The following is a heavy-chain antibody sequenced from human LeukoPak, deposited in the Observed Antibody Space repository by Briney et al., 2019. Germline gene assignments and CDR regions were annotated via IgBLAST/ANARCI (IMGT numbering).Heavy chain of an antibody. V-gene: IGHV1-2*02. Sequence: ASVKVSCKASGYTFTGYYMHWVRQAPGQGLEWMGWINPNSGGTNYAQKFQGRVTMTRDTSISTAYMELSRLRSDDTAVYCCAREVAVAGTGNWFDPWGQGTLVTVSS. CDR1: GYTFTGYY. D-gene: IGHD6-19*01. J-gene: IGHJ5*02. CDR2: INPNSGGT. CDR3: AREVAVAGTGNWFDP.